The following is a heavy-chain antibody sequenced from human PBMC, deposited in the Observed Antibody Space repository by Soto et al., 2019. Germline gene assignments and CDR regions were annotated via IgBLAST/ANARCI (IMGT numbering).Heavy chain of an antibody. Sequence: EVQLLDSGGGLVQPGGSLRLACAASGFTFSNDAMSWVRQAPGKGLEWVSSISGGGGTTHYADSVKGRFTISRDNSKITLHLQMDSLRAEDTAVYYCAKKIGWNFFDYWGQGTLVTVSS. CDR2: ISGGGGTT. CDR3: AKKIGWNFFDY. V-gene: IGHV3-23*01. J-gene: IGHJ4*02. CDR1: GFTFSNDA. D-gene: IGHD2-15*01.